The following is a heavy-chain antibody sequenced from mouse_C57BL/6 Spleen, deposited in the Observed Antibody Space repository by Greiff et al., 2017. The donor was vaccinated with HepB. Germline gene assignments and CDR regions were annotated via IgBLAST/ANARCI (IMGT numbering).Heavy chain of an antibody. V-gene: IGHV5-6*02. CDR1: GFTFSSYG. J-gene: IGHJ2*01. CDR2: ISSGGSYT. Sequence: DVMLVESGGDLVKPGGSLKLSCAASGFTFSSYGMSWVRQTPDKRLEWVATISSGGSYTYYPDSVKGRFTISRDNAKNTLYLQMSSLKSEDTAMYYCARRNYDYDPLDYWGQGTTLTVSS. CDR3: ARRNYDYDPLDY. D-gene: IGHD2-4*01.